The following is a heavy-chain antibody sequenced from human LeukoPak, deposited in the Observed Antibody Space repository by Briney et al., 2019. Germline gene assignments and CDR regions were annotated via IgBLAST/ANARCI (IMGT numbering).Heavy chain of an antibody. V-gene: IGHV1-69*13. Sequence: SVKVSCKASGGTFRSYDISWVRQAPGQGLEWMGGIVPILGTANYAQKFQGRVTITADESTSTAYMELSSLRSEDTAVYYCAREGDYYDSSGYWAYWGQGTLVTVSS. CDR1: GGTFRSYD. J-gene: IGHJ4*02. CDR2: IVPILGTA. CDR3: AREGDYYDSSGYWAY. D-gene: IGHD3-22*01.